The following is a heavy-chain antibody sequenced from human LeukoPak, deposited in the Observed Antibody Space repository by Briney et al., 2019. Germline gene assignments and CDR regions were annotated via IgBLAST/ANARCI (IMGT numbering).Heavy chain of an antibody. CDR2: IKSKTDGGTT. V-gene: IGHV3-15*01. J-gene: IGHJ4*02. CDR3: ARGDGVYVY. CDR1: EFTFSNAW. D-gene: IGHD5/OR15-5a*01. Sequence: NPGGSLRLSCAASEFTFSNAWMSWVRQAPGEGLEWVGRIKSKTDGGTTDYPAPVKGRFTISRDNSKNTVYLQMNSLRVEDTAVYYCARGDGVYVYWGQGTLVTVSS.